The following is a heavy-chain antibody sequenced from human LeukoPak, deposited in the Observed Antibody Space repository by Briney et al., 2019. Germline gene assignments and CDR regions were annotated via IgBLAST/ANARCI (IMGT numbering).Heavy chain of an antibody. CDR3: AKDSRYSYGADAFDI. Sequence: PGGSLRLSCAASGFTFDDYTMHWVRQAPGKGLEWVSLISWDGGSTYYADSVKGRFTISRDNAKNSLYLQMNSLRVEDTAVYHCAKDSRYSYGADAFDIWGQGTMVTVSS. D-gene: IGHD5-18*01. CDR2: ISWDGGST. V-gene: IGHV3-43*01. CDR1: GFTFDDYT. J-gene: IGHJ3*02.